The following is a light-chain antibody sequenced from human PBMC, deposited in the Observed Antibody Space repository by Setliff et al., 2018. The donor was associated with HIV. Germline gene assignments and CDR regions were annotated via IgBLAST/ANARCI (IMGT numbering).Light chain of an antibody. Sequence: QSVLTQPASVSGSPGQSITMSCTGASSDIGSYNYVSWYQHRPGETPKLLIYEVNKRPSGVSNRFSGSKSGITASLTISGLQAEDEGTYHCCSYVPSSILMFGGGTKVTVL. V-gene: IGLV2-23*02. CDR3: CSYVPSSILM. J-gene: IGLJ3*02. CDR2: EVN. CDR1: SSDIGSYNY.